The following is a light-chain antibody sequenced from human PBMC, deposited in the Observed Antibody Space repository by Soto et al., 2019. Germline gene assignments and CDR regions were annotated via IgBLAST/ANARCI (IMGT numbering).Light chain of an antibody. Sequence: DIVMTQSPDSLAVSLGERATINCKSSQSVLYSSNNKNYLAWYQQKPGQPPKLLIYWASTRESGVPDRFSGSGSVTDFTLPISSLQAEDVAVYYCQQYYSTPPLTFGGGTKVEIK. CDR1: QSVLYSSNNKNY. J-gene: IGKJ4*01. V-gene: IGKV4-1*01. CDR3: QQYYSTPPLT. CDR2: WAS.